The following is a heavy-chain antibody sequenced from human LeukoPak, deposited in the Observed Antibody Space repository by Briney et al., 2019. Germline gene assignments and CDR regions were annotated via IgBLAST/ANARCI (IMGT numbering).Heavy chain of an antibody. CDR3: TRDRGAYNLYDY. J-gene: IGHJ4*02. V-gene: IGHV3-49*03. CDR1: GFTFGDYA. Sequence: GGSLRLSCTASGFTFGDYAMSWIRQAPGKGLEWVGFIRSKAYGETADYAASVKGRFTISRDDSKAIAYLQMNSLKTEDTAMYHCTRDRGAYNLYDYWGQGTLVSVSS. CDR2: IRSKAYGETA. D-gene: IGHD1-1*01.